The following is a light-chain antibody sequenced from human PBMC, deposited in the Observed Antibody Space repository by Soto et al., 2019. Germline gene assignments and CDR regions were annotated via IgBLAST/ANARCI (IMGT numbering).Light chain of an antibody. CDR3: QQYNNRPFT. CDR2: ASS. Sequence: EIMMTQSPASLSVSPGERATLSCWSSQSINNNLAWYQHKRGQPPRLLFYASSTRTKGVPARFRGSGSGTGFTLTTSSLQSEDFATYYCQQYNNRPFTFGPRTKLQI. J-gene: IGKJ2*01. V-gene: IGKV3-15*01. CDR1: QSINNN.